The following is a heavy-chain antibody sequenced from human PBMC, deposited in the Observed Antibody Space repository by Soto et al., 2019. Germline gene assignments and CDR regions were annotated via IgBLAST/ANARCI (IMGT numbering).Heavy chain of an antibody. V-gene: IGHV5-51*01. CDR3: VRHSGTIESSVAPRSFDY. D-gene: IGHD3-9*01. CDR2: IYPRDSDT. J-gene: IGHJ4*02. CDR1: GYTFTNYW. Sequence: PGESLKISCEASGYTFTNYWIGWVRQMPGTGLEWMGIIYPRDSDTRYSPSFQDRVTMSVDKSIGTAYLQWSSLKASDTAMYYCVRHSGTIESSVAPRSFDYWGQGTMVTVSS.